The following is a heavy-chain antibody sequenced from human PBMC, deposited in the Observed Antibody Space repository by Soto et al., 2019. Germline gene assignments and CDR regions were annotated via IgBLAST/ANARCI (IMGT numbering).Heavy chain of an antibody. CDR2: INHSGST. J-gene: IGHJ4*02. D-gene: IGHD2-15*01. Sequence: SETLSLTCAVYGGSFSGYYWSWIRQPPGKGLEWTGEINHSGSTNYNPSLKSRVTISVDTSKNQFSLKLSSVTAADTAVYYCETNRKGYCSGGSCYWGQGTLDPVSS. CDR1: GGSFSGYY. V-gene: IGHV4-34*01. CDR3: ETNRKGYCSGGSCY.